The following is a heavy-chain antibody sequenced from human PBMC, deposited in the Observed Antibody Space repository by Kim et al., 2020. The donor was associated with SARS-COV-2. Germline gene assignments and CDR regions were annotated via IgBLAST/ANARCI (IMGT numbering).Heavy chain of an antibody. V-gene: IGHV3-48*03. CDR3: ARGQRRNWGTALDY. Sequence: GGSLRLSCAASGFTFSSYEMNWVRQAPGMGLEWVSYIGFSGNSIYYADSVKGRFTISRENAKNSLYLQINSLRAEDTAVYYCARGQRRNWGTALDYWGQGTLVTVSS. CDR2: IGFSGNSI. J-gene: IGHJ4*02. D-gene: IGHD7-27*01. CDR1: GFTFSSYE.